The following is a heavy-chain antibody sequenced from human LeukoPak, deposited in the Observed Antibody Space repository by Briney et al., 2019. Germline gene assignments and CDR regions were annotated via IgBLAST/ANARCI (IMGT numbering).Heavy chain of an antibody. D-gene: IGHD3-10*01. V-gene: IGHV1-46*01. Sequence: ASVKVSCKASGYTFTGYYMHWVRQAPGQGLEWMGIINPSGGSTSYAQKFQGRVTMTRDTSTSTVYMELSSLRSEDTAVYYCARDIGITMVRGLNWFDPWGQGTLVTVSS. CDR3: ARDIGITMVRGLNWFDP. CDR1: GYTFTGYY. CDR2: INPSGGST. J-gene: IGHJ5*02.